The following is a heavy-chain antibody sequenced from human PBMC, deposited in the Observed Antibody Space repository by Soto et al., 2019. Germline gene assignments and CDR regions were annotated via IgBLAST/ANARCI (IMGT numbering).Heavy chain of an antibody. CDR2: MSYDGSRQ. CDR1: GSSLINYD. Sequence: QVQLVESGGGVVQPGRSLRLSCAASGSSLINYDMHWVRQAPGKGLEWVAVMSYDGSRQFYADSVRGRFSVSRDISKSALYLQMSSLRIEDTAIYYCAKGAWYGSSSSSVSWGQGTHVTVSS. CDR3: AKGAWYGSSSSSVS. V-gene: IGHV3-30*18. D-gene: IGHD6-6*01. J-gene: IGHJ4*02.